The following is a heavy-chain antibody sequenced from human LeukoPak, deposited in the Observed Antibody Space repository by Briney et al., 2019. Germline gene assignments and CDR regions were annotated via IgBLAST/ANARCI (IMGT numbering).Heavy chain of an antibody. V-gene: IGHV3-30*18. D-gene: IGHD3-3*01. J-gene: IGHJ6*02. CDR3: AKDMGGGSRTYYDFWSFYYYGMDV. Sequence: PGGSLRLSCAASGFTFSSYGMHWVRQDPGKGLEWVAVISYDGSNKYYADSVKGRFTISRDNSKNTLYLQMNSLRAEDTAVYYCAKDMGGGSRTYYDFWSFYYYGMDVWGQGTTVTVSS. CDR2: ISYDGSNK. CDR1: GFTFSSYG.